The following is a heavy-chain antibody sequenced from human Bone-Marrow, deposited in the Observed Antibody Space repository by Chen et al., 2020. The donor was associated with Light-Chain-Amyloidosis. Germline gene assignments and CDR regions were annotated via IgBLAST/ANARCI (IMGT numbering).Heavy chain of an antibody. CDR1: GYTLTGDY. V-gene: IGHV1-2*02. J-gene: IGHJ4*02. D-gene: IGHD5-18*01. CDR2: INPNSGGT. Sequence: QVQLAESGAEVKQPGTSVKVSGKASGYTLTGDYIHWVRQAPGQGLEWMGWINPNSGGTNYAQNFQGRVTMTRDTSISTAYMELSRLRFDATAVYYCARGPLNYGYEFLDYWGQGTLVTVSS. CDR3: ARGPLNYGYEFLDY.